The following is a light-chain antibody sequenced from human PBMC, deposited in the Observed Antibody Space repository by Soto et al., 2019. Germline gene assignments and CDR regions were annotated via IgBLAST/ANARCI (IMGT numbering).Light chain of an antibody. CDR3: QQYGSSPWT. CDR2: GTS. CDR1: QSVSSSY. J-gene: IGKJ1*01. Sequence: EIVLTQSPGTLSLSAGERATLSCRASQSVSSSYLAWYQQKPSQAPRLLIYGTSSRATGIPDRLSGSGSGTDFTLTISRLEPEDYAVYYCQQYGSSPWTFGQGTKVDI. V-gene: IGKV3-20*01.